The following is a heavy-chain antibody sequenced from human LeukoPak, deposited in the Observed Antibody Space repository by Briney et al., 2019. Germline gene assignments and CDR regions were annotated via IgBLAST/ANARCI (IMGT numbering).Heavy chain of an antibody. V-gene: IGHV4-39*01. CDR2: IYYSGST. D-gene: IGHD3-3*01. CDR1: GGSISSSSYY. Sequence: SETLSLTCTVSGGSISSSSYYWGWIRQPPGKGLEWIGSIYYSGSTCYNPSLKSRVTISVDTSKNQFCLKLSSVTAADTAVYYCARLHYDFWSGLYYYFDYWGQGTLVTVSS. CDR3: ARLHYDFWSGLYYYFDY. J-gene: IGHJ4*02.